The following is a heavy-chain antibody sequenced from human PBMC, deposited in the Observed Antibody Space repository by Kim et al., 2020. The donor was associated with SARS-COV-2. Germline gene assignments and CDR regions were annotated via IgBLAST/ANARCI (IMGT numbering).Heavy chain of an antibody. CDR3: AREFSDSSSWYWSWGYFDY. V-gene: IGHV4-39*07. CDR2: IYYSGST. D-gene: IGHD6-13*01. CDR1: GGSISSSSYY. Sequence: SETLSLTCTVSGGSISSSSYYWGWIRQPPGKGLEWIGSIYYSGSTYYNPSLKSRVTISVDTSKNQFSLKLSSVTAADTAVYYCAREFSDSSSWYWSWGYFDYWGQGTLVTVSS. J-gene: IGHJ4*02.